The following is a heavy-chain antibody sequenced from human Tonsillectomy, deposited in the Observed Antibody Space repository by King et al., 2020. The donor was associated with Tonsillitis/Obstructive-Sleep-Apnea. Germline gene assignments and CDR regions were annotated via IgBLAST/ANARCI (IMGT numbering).Heavy chain of an antibody. Sequence: VQLVESGGGVVRPGGSLRLSCAASGFSFDDFGMSWVRQAPGKGLEWVSGLNWNGDTTHYADSVKGRFAIFRDNAKKSLYLQMSSLRAEDTSFYYCAKNYGDPEYWGQGTLVTVSS. CDR1: GFSFDDFG. D-gene: IGHD4-17*01. CDR2: LNWNGDTT. CDR3: AKNYGDPEY. J-gene: IGHJ4*02. V-gene: IGHV3-20*04.